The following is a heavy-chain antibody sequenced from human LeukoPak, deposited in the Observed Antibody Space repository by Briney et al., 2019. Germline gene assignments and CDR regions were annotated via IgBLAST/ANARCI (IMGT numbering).Heavy chain of an antibody. CDR2: ISSASRTI. CDR3: AREDIGGHRSFDY. Sequence: GGSLRLSCAASGFTFSSYAMSWVRQAPGKGLEWVTYISSASRTINYADSVKGRFTVSRDNAKNSLYLQMNSLRDEDTVVYYCAREDIGGHRSFDYWGQGTLVTVSS. V-gene: IGHV3-48*02. J-gene: IGHJ4*02. CDR1: GFTFSSYA. D-gene: IGHD5-12*01.